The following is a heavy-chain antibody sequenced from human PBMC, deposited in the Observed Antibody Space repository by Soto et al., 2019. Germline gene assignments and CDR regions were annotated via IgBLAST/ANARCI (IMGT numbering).Heavy chain of an antibody. CDR2: ISYDGSNK. J-gene: IGHJ4*02. Sequence: QRLSCAASGFTFSSYGMHWVRQAPGKGLEWVAVISYDGSNKYYADSVKGLFTISRDNSKNRLYLQMNSLRAEDTAVYYCAKEETVSALNFDDWGQGSLVTVYS. CDR1: GFTFSSYG. D-gene: IGHD1-1*01. CDR3: AKEETVSALNFDD. V-gene: IGHV3-30*18.